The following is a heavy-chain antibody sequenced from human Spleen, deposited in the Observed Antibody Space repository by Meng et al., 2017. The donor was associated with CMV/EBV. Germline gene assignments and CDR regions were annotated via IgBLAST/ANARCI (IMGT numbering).Heavy chain of an antibody. CDR1: FTFSGSA. D-gene: IGHD6-13*01. Sequence: FTFSGSAMHWVRQASGKGLEWVGRIRSKANSYATAYAASVKGRFTISRDDSKNTAYLQMNSLKTEDAAVYYCTRHRSGYSSSWFDYWGQGTLVTVSS. V-gene: IGHV3-73*01. CDR3: TRHRSGYSSSWFDY. CDR2: IRSKANSYAT. J-gene: IGHJ4*02.